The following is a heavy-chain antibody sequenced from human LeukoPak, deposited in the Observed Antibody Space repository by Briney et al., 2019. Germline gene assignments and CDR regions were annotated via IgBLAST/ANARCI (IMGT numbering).Heavy chain of an antibody. CDR2: IWYDGSNK. D-gene: IGHD1-26*01. Sequence: GGSLRLSCAASGFTFSSYGMHWVRQAPGKGLEWVAVIWYDGSNKYYADSVKGRFTISRDNSKNTLYLQMHSMRAEDTAVYYCAKDLLSGSPRWCFDLWGRGTLVTVSS. J-gene: IGHJ2*01. CDR1: GFTFSSYG. V-gene: IGHV3-33*06. CDR3: AKDLLSGSPRWCFDL.